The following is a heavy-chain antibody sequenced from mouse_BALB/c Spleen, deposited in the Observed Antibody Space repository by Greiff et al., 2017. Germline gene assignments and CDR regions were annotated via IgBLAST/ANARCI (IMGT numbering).Heavy chain of an antibody. V-gene: IGHV3-6*02. CDR1: GYSITSGYY. CDR2: ISYDGSN. J-gene: IGHJ4*01. Sequence: EVQLQESGPGLVKPSQSLSLTCSVTGYSITSGYYWNWIRQFPGNKLEWMGYISYDGSNNYNPSLKNRISITRDTSKNQFFLKLNSVTTEDTATYYCARLYYGSRYYYAMDYWGQGTSVTVSS. D-gene: IGHD2-1*01. CDR3: ARLYYGSRYYYAMDY.